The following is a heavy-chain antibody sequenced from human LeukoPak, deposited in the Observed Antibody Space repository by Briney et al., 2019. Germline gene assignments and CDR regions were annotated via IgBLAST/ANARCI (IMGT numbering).Heavy chain of an antibody. V-gene: IGHV3-30*18. J-gene: IGHJ4*02. Sequence: GGSLRLSCAASGFTFSSYGMHWVRQAPGKGLEWVAVISYDGSNKYYADSMKGRFTISRDNSKNTLYLQMNSLRAEDTALYYCAKDSNYDSSGLDYWGQGTLVTVSS. CDR1: GFTFSSYG. CDR3: AKDSNYDSSGLDY. D-gene: IGHD3-22*01. CDR2: ISYDGSNK.